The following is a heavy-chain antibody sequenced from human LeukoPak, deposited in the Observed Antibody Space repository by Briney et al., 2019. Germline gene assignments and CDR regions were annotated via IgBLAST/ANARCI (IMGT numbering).Heavy chain of an antibody. CDR2: IRAYNGST. J-gene: IGHJ3*02. D-gene: IGHD1-1*01. V-gene: IGHV1-18*01. CDR1: GYTFTSYG. CDR3: ARNDAFDAFDI. Sequence: ASVKVSCKASGYTFTSYGFSGVGQAPGRGLEWIGEIRAYNGSTNYAQKLQSRVTMTTDTSTSTAYMELRSLRSDDTAVYYCARNDAFDAFDIWGQGTMVTVSS.